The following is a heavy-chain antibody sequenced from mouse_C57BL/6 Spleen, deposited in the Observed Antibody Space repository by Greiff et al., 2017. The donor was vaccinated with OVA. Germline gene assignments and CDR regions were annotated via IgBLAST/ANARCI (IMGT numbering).Heavy chain of an antibody. V-gene: IGHV5-4*01. J-gene: IGHJ2*01. CDR1: GFTFSSYA. CDR3: ERGNYGGYYFDY. D-gene: IGHD1-1*02. Sequence: EVQLVESGGGLVKPGGSLKLSCAASGFTFSSYAMSWVRQTPEKRLEWVATISDGGSSTYYPDNVKGRFTISRDNAKNNLYLQMSHLKSEDTAMYYWERGNYGGYYFDYWGQGTTLTVSA. CDR2: ISDGGSST.